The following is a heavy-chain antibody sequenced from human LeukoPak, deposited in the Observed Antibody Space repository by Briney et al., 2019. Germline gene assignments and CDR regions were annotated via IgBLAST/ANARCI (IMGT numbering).Heavy chain of an antibody. CDR3: ARGPYYDFWSGYYTRFDY. D-gene: IGHD3-3*01. J-gene: IGHJ4*02. Sequence: SVKVSXKASGGTFSSYAISWVRQAPGQGLEWMGGIIPIFGTANYAQKFQGRVTITTDESTSTAYMELSSLRSEDTAVYYCARGPYYDFWSGYYTRFDYWGQGTLVTVSS. CDR2: IIPIFGTA. V-gene: IGHV1-69*05. CDR1: GGTFSSYA.